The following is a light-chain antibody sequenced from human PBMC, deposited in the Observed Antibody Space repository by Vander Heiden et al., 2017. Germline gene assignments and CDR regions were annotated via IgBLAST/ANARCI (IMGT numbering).Light chain of an antibody. V-gene: IGLV6-57*02. J-gene: IGLJ2*01. CDR1: SGRIASNY. Sequence: NLMLTQPHSVSESPGNTVTISCTGSSGRIASNYVQWYQQRPGSAPTTVIYDDYQRPSGVPDRFSASIDSSSTSASLTISGLKTEDEADYYCQSYDSTNVVFGGGTKLTVL. CDR2: DDY. CDR3: QSYDSTNVV.